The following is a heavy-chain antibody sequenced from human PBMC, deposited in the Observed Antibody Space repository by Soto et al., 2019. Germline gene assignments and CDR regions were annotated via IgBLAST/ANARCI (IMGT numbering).Heavy chain of an antibody. CDR2: IDPSDSYT. Sequence: PGESLKLSCKGSGYSFTSYWISWVRQMPGKGLEWMGCIDPSDSYTNYSPSFQGHVTISADKSISIAYLQWSSLKASDTAMYYCASTVTTYQGAYYYYGMDVWGQGTTVTVSS. V-gene: IGHV5-10-1*01. J-gene: IGHJ6*02. CDR3: ASTVTTYQGAYYYYGMDV. D-gene: IGHD4-4*01. CDR1: GYSFTSYW.